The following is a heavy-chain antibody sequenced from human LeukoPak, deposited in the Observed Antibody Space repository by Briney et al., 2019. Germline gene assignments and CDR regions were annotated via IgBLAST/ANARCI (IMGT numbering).Heavy chain of an antibody. V-gene: IGHV4-34*01. CDR2: INHSGST. D-gene: IGHD2/OR15-2a*01. CDR3: ARGPNILDY. Sequence: PSGTLSLTCAVYGGSLSGYYWSWIRQPPGKGLEWIGEINHSGSTNYNPSLKSRVTISVDTSKNQFSLKLSSVTAADTAVYYCARGPNILDYWGQGTLVTVSS. J-gene: IGHJ4*02. CDR1: GGSLSGYY.